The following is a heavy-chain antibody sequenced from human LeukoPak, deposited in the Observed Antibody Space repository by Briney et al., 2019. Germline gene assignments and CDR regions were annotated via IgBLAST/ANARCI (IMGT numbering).Heavy chain of an antibody. D-gene: IGHD4-11*01. J-gene: IGHJ4*02. CDR3: AKDPYSNYGYYFDY. CDR1: GFTFSSYG. Sequence: GGSLRLSCAASGFTFSSYGMSWVRQAPGKGLEWVSAISGSGGSTYYADSVKGRFTISRDNSKNTLYLQMNSLRAEDTAVYYCAKDPYSNYGYYFDYWGQGTLVTVSS. V-gene: IGHV3-23*01. CDR2: ISGSGGST.